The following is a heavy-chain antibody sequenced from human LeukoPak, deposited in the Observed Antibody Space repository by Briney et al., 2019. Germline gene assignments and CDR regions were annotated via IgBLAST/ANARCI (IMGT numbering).Heavy chain of an antibody. CDR1: GGSISSYY. Sequence: SETLSLACTVSGGSISSYYWSWIRQPPGKGLEWIGYIYYSGSTNYNPSLKSRVTISVDTSENQFSLKLSSVTAADTAVYYCARGYYDFWSGADYYYYYMDVWGKGTTVTVSS. J-gene: IGHJ6*03. CDR2: IYYSGST. V-gene: IGHV4-59*01. CDR3: ARGYYDFWSGADYYYYYMDV. D-gene: IGHD3-3*01.